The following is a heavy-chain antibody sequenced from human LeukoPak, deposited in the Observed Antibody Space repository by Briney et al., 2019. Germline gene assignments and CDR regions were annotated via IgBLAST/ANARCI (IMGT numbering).Heavy chain of an antibody. D-gene: IGHD2-2*02. Sequence: PGGSLRLSCAASGFTFSNAWMSWVRQAPGKGLEWVGRIKSKTDGGTTDYAAPVKSRFTISRDDSKNTLYLQMNSLKTEDTAVYYCTTEGYCSSTSCYSGYWGQGTLVAVSS. J-gene: IGHJ4*02. CDR1: GFTFSNAW. V-gene: IGHV3-15*01. CDR3: TTEGYCSSTSCYSGY. CDR2: IKSKTDGGTT.